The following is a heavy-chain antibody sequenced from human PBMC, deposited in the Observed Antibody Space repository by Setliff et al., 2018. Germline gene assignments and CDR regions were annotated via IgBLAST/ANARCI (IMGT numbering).Heavy chain of an antibody. CDR3: AKKDTAMVPRGNWFYP. Sequence: LRLYCAASGFTFSSYAMSWVRQAPGKGLEWVSAISGSGISTYYADSVKGRFTISRDNSKNTLYLQMNSLRAEDTAVYYCAKKDTAMVPRGNWFYPWGQGTLVTVSS. V-gene: IGHV3-23*01. CDR2: ISGSGIST. CDR1: GFTFSSYA. J-gene: IGHJ5*02. D-gene: IGHD5-18*01.